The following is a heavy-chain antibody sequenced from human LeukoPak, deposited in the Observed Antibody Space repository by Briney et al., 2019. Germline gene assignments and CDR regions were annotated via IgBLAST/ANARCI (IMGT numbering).Heavy chain of an antibody. CDR2: IFWDDHK. CDR1: GFSLSTYGVG. Sequence: SGPTLVKHTQTLTLTGTFSGFSLSTYGVGVGWIRQPPGKAPEWLALIFWDDHKRYSPALQSTLTITKAPSKNQVVRTMPNMEPVDTATYFCARMTSRGPIDYWGQGTLVTVSS. V-gene: IGHV2-5*02. J-gene: IGHJ4*02. CDR3: ARMTSRGPIDY. D-gene: IGHD2-2*01.